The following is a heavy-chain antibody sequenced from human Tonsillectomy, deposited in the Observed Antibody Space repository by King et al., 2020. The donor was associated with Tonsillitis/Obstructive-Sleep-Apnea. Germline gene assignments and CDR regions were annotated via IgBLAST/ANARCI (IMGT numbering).Heavy chain of an antibody. J-gene: IGHJ3*02. D-gene: IGHD3-3*01. CDR3: ARDPLSYYDFWSGYYKGPGAFDI. CDR2: ISSSSRTI. CDR1: GFTFSSYI. V-gene: IGHV3-48*02. Sequence: VQLVESGGGLVQPGGSLRLSCAASGFTFSSYIMNWVRQAPGTGLEWGLYISSSSRTIYYEDSVKGRLTISRDNAKNSLYLQMNSLREEDTAVYYCARDPLSYYDFWSGYYKGPGAFDIWGQGTMVTVSS.